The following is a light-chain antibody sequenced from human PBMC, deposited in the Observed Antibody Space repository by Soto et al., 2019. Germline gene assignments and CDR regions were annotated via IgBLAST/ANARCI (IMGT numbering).Light chain of an antibody. Sequence: DLHMTQSPSTLSASVGDRVTITCRASQSIRSWLAWYQQKPGRAPELLIYDASSLNRGVPSRFSGSGSGTDSTLTISRLQPDDFATYYCHQYNSYPRTFGHGTKVDIK. CDR3: HQYNSYPRT. CDR2: DAS. V-gene: IGKV1-5*01. CDR1: QSIRSW. J-gene: IGKJ1*01.